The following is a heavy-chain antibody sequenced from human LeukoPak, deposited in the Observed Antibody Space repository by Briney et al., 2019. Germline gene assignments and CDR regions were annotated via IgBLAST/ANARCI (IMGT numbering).Heavy chain of an antibody. D-gene: IGHD3-10*02. V-gene: IGHV3-48*03. CDR2: ISSSGSTI. CDR3: AELGITMIGGV. Sequence: GGSLRLSCAASRFTFSSYEMNWVRQAPGKGLEWVSYISSSGSTIYYADSVKGRFTISRDNAKNSLYLQMNSLRAEDTAVYYCAELGITMIGGVWGKGTTVTVSS. CDR1: RFTFSSYE. J-gene: IGHJ6*04.